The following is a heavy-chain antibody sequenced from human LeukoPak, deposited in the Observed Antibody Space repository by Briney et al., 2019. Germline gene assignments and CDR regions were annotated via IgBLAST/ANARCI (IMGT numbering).Heavy chain of an antibody. V-gene: IGHV3-74*01. CDR2: INTDGSST. CDR1: GFTFSSYW. J-gene: IGHJ4*02. Sequence: PGGSLRLSCAASGFTFSSYWMHWVRQAPGKGLVWVSRINTDGSSTSYADSVKGRFTISRDNAKNTLYLQMNSLRAEDTAVYYCARFGVTIFGVVQAPHYWGQGTLVTVSS. D-gene: IGHD3-3*01. CDR3: ARFGVTIFGVVQAPHY.